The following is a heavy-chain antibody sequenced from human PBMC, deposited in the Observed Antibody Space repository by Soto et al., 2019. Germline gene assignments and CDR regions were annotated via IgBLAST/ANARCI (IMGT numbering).Heavy chain of an antibody. D-gene: IGHD4-17*01. J-gene: IGHJ4*02. V-gene: IGHV4-4*02. CDR1: GGSMSSSNW. CDR3: ARSEATVLDN. Sequence: SETLSLTCTVSGGSMSSSNWWNWVRQPPGKGLEWIGETHHSGRTNYNPSLKSRVTISVDKSKNHFSLKLSSVTAADTAVYYCARSEATVLDNWGQETLVTVSS. CDR2: THHSGRT.